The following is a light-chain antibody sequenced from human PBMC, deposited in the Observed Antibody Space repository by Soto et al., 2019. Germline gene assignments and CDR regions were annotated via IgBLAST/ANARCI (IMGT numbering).Light chain of an antibody. V-gene: IGKV3-20*01. J-gene: IGKJ5*01. Sequence: EIVLTQSPCTLSLSPGQRATLSCRASQRLSARDIAWYQQKPGHAPKFLIYGLSSRATGIPDRFSGSGSGTDFTLTISRLEHEDFAVYHCQQYGSSHLITFGQGTRLEIK. CDR3: QQYGSSHLIT. CDR1: QRLSARD. CDR2: GLS.